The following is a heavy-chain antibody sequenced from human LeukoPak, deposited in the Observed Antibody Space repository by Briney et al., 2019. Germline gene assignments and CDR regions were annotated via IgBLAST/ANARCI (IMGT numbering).Heavy chain of an antibody. CDR3: AREAPYYDILTGYPRFDP. D-gene: IGHD3-9*01. CDR1: GGTFSSYA. CDR2: IIPIFGTA. J-gene: IGHJ5*02. Sequence: ASVTLSCKASGGTFSSYAISWVRQAPGQGLEWMGGIIPIFGTANYAQKFQGRVTITADDSTSTAYMELSSLRSEDTAVYYCAREAPYYDILTGYPRFDPWGQGTLVTVSS. V-gene: IGHV1-69*13.